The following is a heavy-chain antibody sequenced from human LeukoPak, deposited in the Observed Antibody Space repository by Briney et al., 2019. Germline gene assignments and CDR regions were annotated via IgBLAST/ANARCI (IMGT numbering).Heavy chain of an antibody. CDR1: RFTFDDYA. CDR3: ARDHNYGSDY. J-gene: IGHJ4*02. CDR2: ISWNSGSI. V-gene: IGHV3-9*01. D-gene: IGHD5-18*01. Sequence: GRSLRLSCAASRFTFDDYAMHWVRQAPGKGLEWVSGISWNSGSIGYADSVKGRFTISRDSAKNSLYLQMNSLRVEDTAVYYCARDHNYGSDYWGQGTLVTVSS.